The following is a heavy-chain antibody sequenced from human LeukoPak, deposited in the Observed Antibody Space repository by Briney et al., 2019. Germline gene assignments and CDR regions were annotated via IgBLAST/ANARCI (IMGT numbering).Heavy chain of an antibody. CDR1: GFAFSTYS. CDR3: ARTSYRLRAYSD. J-gene: IGHJ4*02. D-gene: IGHD2-15*01. Sequence: PGGSLRLSCAASGFAFSTYSMNWVRQPPGKGLEWIGEINHSGSTNYNPSLKSRVTISVDTSKNQFSLKLSSVTAADTAVYYCARTSYRLRAYSDWGQGTLVTVSS. V-gene: IGHV4-34*01. CDR2: INHSGST.